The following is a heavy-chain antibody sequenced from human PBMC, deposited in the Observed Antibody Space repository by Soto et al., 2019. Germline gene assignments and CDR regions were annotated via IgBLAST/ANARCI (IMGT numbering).Heavy chain of an antibody. CDR1: GGSISSYY. V-gene: IGHV4-59*01. D-gene: IGHD6-13*01. J-gene: IGHJ6*02. CDR2: IYYSGST. Sequence: SETLSLTCTVSGGSISSYYWSWIRQPPGKGLEWIGYIYYSGSTNYNPSLKNRVTISVDTSKNQFSLKLSSVTAADTAVYYCASSNIAAAGFYYYGMDVWGQGTTVTVSS. CDR3: ASSNIAAAGFYYYGMDV.